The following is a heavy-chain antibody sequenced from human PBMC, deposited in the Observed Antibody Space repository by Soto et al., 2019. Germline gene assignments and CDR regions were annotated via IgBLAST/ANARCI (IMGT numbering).Heavy chain of an antibody. D-gene: IGHD2-2*01. CDR1: GFTFSSYG. CDR2: IWYDGSNK. J-gene: IGHJ3*02. Sequence: LSLSCAASGFTFSSYGMHWARQAPGKGLEWVAVIWYDGSNKYYADSVKGRFTISRDNSKNTLYLQMNSLRAEDTAVYYCAGCSSTSDYSFDIWGQGTMVTVSS. V-gene: IGHV3-33*01. CDR3: AGCSSTSDYSFDI.